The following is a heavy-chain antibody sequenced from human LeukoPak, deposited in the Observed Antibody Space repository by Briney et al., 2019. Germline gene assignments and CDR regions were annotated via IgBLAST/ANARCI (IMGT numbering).Heavy chain of an antibody. D-gene: IGHD3-3*01. CDR3: AKTLEWLSLNDAFDI. Sequence: GRSLRLFCAASGFTLSSYGMHWVRQAPGKGLEGVAVISYDGSNKYYADSVKGRFTISRDNSKNTLYLQMNSLRAEDTAVYYCAKTLEWLSLNDAFDIWGQGTMVSVSS. V-gene: IGHV3-30*18. J-gene: IGHJ3*02. CDR1: GFTLSSYG. CDR2: ISYDGSNK.